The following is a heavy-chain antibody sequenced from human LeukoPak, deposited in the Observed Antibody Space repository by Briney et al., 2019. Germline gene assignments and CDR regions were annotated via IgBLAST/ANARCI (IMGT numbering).Heavy chain of an antibody. J-gene: IGHJ3*02. Sequence: SETLSLTRTVSGGSISSYYWSWIRQPPGKGLEWIGYIYYSGNTNYNPSLKSRVTISVDTSKNQFSLRLTSVTAADTAVYYCARSFAYYYYDNSGTWDAFDIWGQGTMVTVSS. CDR3: ARSFAYYYYDNSGTWDAFDI. D-gene: IGHD3-22*01. V-gene: IGHV4-59*01. CDR2: IYYSGNT. CDR1: GGSISSYY.